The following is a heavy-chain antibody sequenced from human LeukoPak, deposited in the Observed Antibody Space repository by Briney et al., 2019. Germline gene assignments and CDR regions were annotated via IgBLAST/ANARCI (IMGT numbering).Heavy chain of an antibody. CDR2: ISAYNGNT. Sequence: ASVKVSSKASGYTFTSYGISWVRQAPGQGLEWMGWISAYNGNTNYAQKLQGRVTMTTDTSTSTAYMELRSLRSDDTAVYYCARDGGYYDSSGYPHFDYWGQGTLVTVSS. CDR1: GYTFTSYG. J-gene: IGHJ4*02. CDR3: ARDGGYYDSSGYPHFDY. D-gene: IGHD3-22*01. V-gene: IGHV1-18*01.